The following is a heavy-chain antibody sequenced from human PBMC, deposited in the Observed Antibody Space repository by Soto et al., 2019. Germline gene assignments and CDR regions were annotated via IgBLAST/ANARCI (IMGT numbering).Heavy chain of an antibody. CDR3: ARDVRYCSSLTCPRHGLDV. D-gene: IGHD2-2*01. CDR2: IIAANGNT. CDR1: GYTFTDYA. J-gene: IGHJ3*01. Sequence: GDSVKVSCKASGYTFTDYATHWVSQAPGQSLEWMGWIIAANGNTKYSPKFQGRVTITRDTSASTAYMELISLRSEDTAVYYCARDVRYCSSLTCPRHGLDVWGQGTKVTVS. V-gene: IGHV1-3*01.